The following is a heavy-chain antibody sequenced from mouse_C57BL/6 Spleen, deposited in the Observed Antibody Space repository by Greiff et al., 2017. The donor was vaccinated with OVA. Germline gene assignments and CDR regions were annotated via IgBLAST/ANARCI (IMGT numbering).Heavy chain of an antibody. CDR2: IRSKSNNYAT. V-gene: IGHV10-1*01. CDR3: VRHAYGNWYFDV. D-gene: IGHD1-1*01. J-gene: IGHJ1*03. Sequence: EVHLVESGGGLVQPKGSLKLSCAASGFSFNTYAMNWVRQAPGKGLEWVARIRSKSNNYATYYADSVKDRFTISRDDSESMLYLQMNNLKTEDTAMYYCVRHAYGNWYFDVWGTGTTVTVSS. CDR1: GFSFNTYA.